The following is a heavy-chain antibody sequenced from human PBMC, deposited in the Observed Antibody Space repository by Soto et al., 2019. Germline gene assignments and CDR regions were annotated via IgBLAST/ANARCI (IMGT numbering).Heavy chain of an antibody. CDR3: ASAPDSSGYPRYYFDY. Sequence: GGSLRLSCAASGFTVSSNYMSWVRQAPGKGLEWVSVIYSGGSTYYADSVKGRFTISRDNSKNTLYLQMNSLRAEDTAVYYCASAPDSSGYPRYYFDYWGQGTLVTVSS. CDR2: IYSGGST. D-gene: IGHD3-22*01. CDR1: GFTVSSNY. V-gene: IGHV3-53*01. J-gene: IGHJ4*02.